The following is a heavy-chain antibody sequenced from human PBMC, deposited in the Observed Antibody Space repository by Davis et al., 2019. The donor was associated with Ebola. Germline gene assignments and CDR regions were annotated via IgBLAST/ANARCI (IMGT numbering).Heavy chain of an antibody. J-gene: IGHJ4*02. Sequence: ASVKVSCKTSGYTFTAYYIHWVRQAPGQGLEWMGWINPNSGGTNYAQKFQGRVTVTRDTSISTVYMELGRLTSDDTAVYYCARNYCSGTSCSKLGGYWGQGALVTVPS. D-gene: IGHD2-2*01. CDR3: ARNYCSGTSCSKLGGY. CDR2: INPNSGGT. V-gene: IGHV1-2*02. CDR1: GYTFTAYY.